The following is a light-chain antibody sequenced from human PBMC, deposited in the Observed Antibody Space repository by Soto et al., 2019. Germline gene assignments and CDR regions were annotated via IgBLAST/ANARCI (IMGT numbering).Light chain of an antibody. CDR2: GAS. CDR1: QSISSY. J-gene: IGKJ4*01. CDR3: QQSYSTPFP. Sequence: DIQMTQSPSSLSASVGDRVTITCRASQSISSYLICYQHKPGEAPKLLTYGASSLYSGVPSRFSGSGSGTEFTLNINSLQHDDFATYYCQQSYSTPFPFGGGTKVEIK. V-gene: IGKV1-39*01.